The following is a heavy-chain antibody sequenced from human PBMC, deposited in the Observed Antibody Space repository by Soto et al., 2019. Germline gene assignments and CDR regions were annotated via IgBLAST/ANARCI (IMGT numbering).Heavy chain of an antibody. CDR2: INHSGST. V-gene: IGHV4-34*01. CDR3: AGPPSPPPPTRDYGDYDAAFDI. D-gene: IGHD4-17*01. J-gene: IGHJ3*02. CDR1: GGSFSGYY. Sequence: QVQLQQWGAGLLKPSETLSLTCAVFGGSFSGYYWSWIRQPPGKGLEWIGEINHSGSTNYNPSLMIRVTRSVHTSMHQCSLKLSSVTAADTAVYYCAGPPSPPPPTRDYGDYDAAFDIWGQGTMVTVSS.